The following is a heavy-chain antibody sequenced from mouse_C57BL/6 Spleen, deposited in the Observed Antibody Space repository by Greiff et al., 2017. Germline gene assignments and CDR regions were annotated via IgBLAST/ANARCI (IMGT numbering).Heavy chain of an antibody. CDR1: GFTFSSYG. CDR3: ARHGTMKYFDY. CDR2: ISSGGSYT. Sequence: EVQLVESGGDLVKPGGSLKLSCAASGFTFSSYGMSWVRQTPDKRLEWVATISSGGSYTYYPDSVKGRFTIPRDNAKNTLYLQMSSLKSEDTAMYYCARHGTMKYFDYWGQGTTLTVSS. J-gene: IGHJ2*01. D-gene: IGHD2-4*01. V-gene: IGHV5-6*01.